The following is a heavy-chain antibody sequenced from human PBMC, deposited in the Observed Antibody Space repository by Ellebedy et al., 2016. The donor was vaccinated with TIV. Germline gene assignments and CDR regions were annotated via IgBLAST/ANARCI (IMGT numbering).Heavy chain of an antibody. CDR2: IYYRGTT. Sequence: MPSETLSLTCTVSGGSISSYYWSCIRQPPGKGLEWIGYIYYRGTTNYNPSLKSRVTISVDTSKNQFSLKLSSVPAADTAVYHCGRYSGNGWYFDLWGRGTLVTVSS. V-gene: IGHV4-59*01. D-gene: IGHD1-26*01. CDR3: GRYSGNGWYFDL. J-gene: IGHJ2*01. CDR1: GGSISSYY.